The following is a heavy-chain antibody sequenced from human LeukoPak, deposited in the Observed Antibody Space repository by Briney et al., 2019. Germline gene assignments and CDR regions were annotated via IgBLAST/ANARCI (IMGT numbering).Heavy chain of an antibody. CDR3: ARADYGDYGYFDY. Sequence: SSETLSLTCAVYGGSFSGYYWSWIRQPPGKGLEWIGEINHSGSTNYNPSLKSRVTISVDTSKNQFSLKLSSVTAADTAVYYCARADYGDYGYFDYWGQGTLVTVSS. D-gene: IGHD4-17*01. V-gene: IGHV4-34*01. J-gene: IGHJ4*02. CDR1: GGSFSGYY. CDR2: INHSGST.